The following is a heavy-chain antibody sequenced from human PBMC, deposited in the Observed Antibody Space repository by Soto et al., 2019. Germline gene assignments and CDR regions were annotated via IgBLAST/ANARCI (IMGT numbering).Heavy chain of an antibody. V-gene: IGHV5-51*01. CDR2: IYPGDSDT. CDR3: ARQIRYSSSWYELDY. Sequence: GESLKIACKGSGYSFTSYWIGWVRQMPGKGLEWMGIIYPGDSDTRYSPSFQGQVTISADKSISTAYLQWSSLKASDTAMYYCARQIRYSSSWYELDYWGQGTLVTVSS. CDR1: GYSFTSYW. J-gene: IGHJ4*02. D-gene: IGHD6-13*01.